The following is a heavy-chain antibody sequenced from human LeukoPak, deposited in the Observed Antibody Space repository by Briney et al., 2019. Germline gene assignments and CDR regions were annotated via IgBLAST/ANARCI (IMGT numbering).Heavy chain of an antibody. Sequence: SETLSLTCTVSGGSISSGGYYWRWIRQHPGKGLEWIGYIYYSGSTYYNPSLKSRVTISVDTSKNQFSLKLSSVTAADTAVYYCARDGGATSAFDIWGQGTMVTVSS. V-gene: IGHV4-31*03. CDR3: ARDGGATSAFDI. CDR2: IYYSGST. J-gene: IGHJ3*02. CDR1: GGSISSGGYY. D-gene: IGHD1-26*01.